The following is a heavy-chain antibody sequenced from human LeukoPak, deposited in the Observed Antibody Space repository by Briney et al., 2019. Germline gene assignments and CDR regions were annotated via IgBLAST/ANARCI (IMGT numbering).Heavy chain of an antibody. V-gene: IGHV5-51*01. CDR1: GSRFPNYW. D-gene: IGHD5-18*01. CDR3: ARLERGYSYARSGGVDY. CDR2: IYPDDSDT. J-gene: IGHJ4*02. Sequence: GASLKISCKGSGSRFPNYWIVWMRQLPGKGLEWMGIIYPDDSDTRYSPSFQGQVTISADKSISPAYLQWGSLKASDTAMYYCARLERGYSYARSGGVDYWGQGTLVTVSS.